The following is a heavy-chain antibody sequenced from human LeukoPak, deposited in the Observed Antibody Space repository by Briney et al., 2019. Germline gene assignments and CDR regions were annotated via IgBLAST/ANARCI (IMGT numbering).Heavy chain of an antibody. CDR3: ARSLLGSCTGGTCYIDYYGMDV. V-gene: IGHV3-21*01. Sequence: GGSLRLSCAASGFTFSSYWMSWVRQAPGKGLEWVSSISSSAAYIFYAYSLKGRFTISRDNAKNSLYLQMNSLRAEDTAVYYCARSLLGSCTGGTCYIDYYGMDVWGQGTTVTVSS. CDR1: GFTFSSYW. J-gene: IGHJ6*02. CDR2: ISSSAAYI. D-gene: IGHD2-15*01.